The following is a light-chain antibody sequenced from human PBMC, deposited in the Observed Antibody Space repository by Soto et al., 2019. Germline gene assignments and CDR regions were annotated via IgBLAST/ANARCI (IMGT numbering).Light chain of an antibody. CDR1: QSVSSY. CDR3: QQRSNWPLFT. J-gene: IGKJ3*01. V-gene: IGKV3-11*01. Sequence: EIVLTQSPATLSLSPGERATLSCRASQSVSSYLAWYQQKPGQAPRLLIYDASNRATGIPARFSGSGSRTDFTLTISSLEPEDFAVYYCQQRSNWPLFTFGPGTKVDIK. CDR2: DAS.